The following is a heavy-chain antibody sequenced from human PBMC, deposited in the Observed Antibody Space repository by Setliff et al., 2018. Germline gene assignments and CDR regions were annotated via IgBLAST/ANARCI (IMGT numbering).Heavy chain of an antibody. J-gene: IGHJ1*01. V-gene: IGHV1-18*04. Sequence: ASVKVSCKASGYTFTTYYMHWVRQAPGQGLEWMGWISAYNGNTNYAQRLQGRVTMTTDTSTRTAYMELRSLRPGDTAVYYCARAYCGGDCFNRQLEYFQHWGQGTLVTVSS. CDR1: GYTFTTYY. D-gene: IGHD2-21*02. CDR2: ISAYNGNT. CDR3: ARAYCGGDCFNRQLEYFQH.